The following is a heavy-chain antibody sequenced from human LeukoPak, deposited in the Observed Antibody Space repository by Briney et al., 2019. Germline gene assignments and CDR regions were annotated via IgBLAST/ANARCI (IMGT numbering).Heavy chain of an antibody. CDR1: GGPISSYY. Sequence: SETLSLTCTVSGGPISSYYWSWIRQPPGKGLEWIGYIYTSGSTNYNPSLKSRVTISVDTSKNQFSLKLSSVTAADTAVYYCARHHEGSSADAFDIWGQGTMVTVSS. CDR3: ARHHEGSSADAFDI. J-gene: IGHJ3*02. D-gene: IGHD3-3*01. V-gene: IGHV4-4*09. CDR2: IYTSGST.